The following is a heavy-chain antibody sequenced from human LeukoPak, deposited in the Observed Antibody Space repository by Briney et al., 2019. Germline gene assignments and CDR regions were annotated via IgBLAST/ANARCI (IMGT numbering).Heavy chain of an antibody. D-gene: IGHD6-19*01. CDR1: GGSFSGYY. CDR3: ARGRSGWYSATTGYFDY. J-gene: IGHJ4*02. Sequence: PSETLSLTCAVYGGSFSGYYWSWIRQPPGKGLEWIGEINHSGSTNYNPSLKSRVTISVDTSKNQFSLKLSSVTAADTAVYYCARGRSGWYSATTGYFDYWGQGTLVTVSS. V-gene: IGHV4-34*01. CDR2: INHSGST.